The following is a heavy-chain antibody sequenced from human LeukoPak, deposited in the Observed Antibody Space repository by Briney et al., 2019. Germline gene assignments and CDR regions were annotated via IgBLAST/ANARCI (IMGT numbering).Heavy chain of an antibody. D-gene: IGHD6-13*01. V-gene: IGHV4-34*01. CDR3: ARDLLIWAYPGIAAAGPNWFDP. CDR1: GGSFSGYY. CDR2: INHSGST. J-gene: IGHJ5*02. Sequence: SETLSLTCAAYGGSFSGYYWSWIRQPPGKGLEWIGEINHSGSTNYNPSLKSRVTISVDTSKNQFPLQLNSVTPEDTAVYYCARDLLIWAYPGIAAAGPNWFDPWGQGTLVTVSS.